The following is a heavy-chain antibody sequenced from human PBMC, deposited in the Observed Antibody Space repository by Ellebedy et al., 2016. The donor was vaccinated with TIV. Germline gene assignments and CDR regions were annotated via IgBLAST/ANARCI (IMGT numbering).Heavy chain of an antibody. V-gene: IGHV1-18*01. CDR2: VSGYNGNT. D-gene: IGHD4-17*01. Sequence: ASVKVSCXASGYTFTSFGFSWVRQAPGQGLEWMGRVSGYNGNTNYAQKLQGRATMTTDTSTSTAYMELRSLRSDDTAVYYCARDDYGDRYGMDVWGQGTTVTVSS. J-gene: IGHJ6*02. CDR3: ARDDYGDRYGMDV. CDR1: GYTFTSFG.